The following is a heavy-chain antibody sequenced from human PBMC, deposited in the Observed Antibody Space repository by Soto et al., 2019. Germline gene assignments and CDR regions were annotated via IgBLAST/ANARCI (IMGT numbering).Heavy chain of an antibody. CDR2: VDSDGRGT. CDR3: GTVFEH. CDR1: GFTFSSYG. J-gene: IGHJ4*02. Sequence: GGSLRLSCAASGFTFSSYGMHWVRQAPGEGQGLRRGLVWVARVDSDGRGTSYADFVKGRFTISRDNAKNTLYLQMNSLRVEDTAMYYCGTVFEHWGQGIPVTVSS. V-gene: IGHV3-74*01.